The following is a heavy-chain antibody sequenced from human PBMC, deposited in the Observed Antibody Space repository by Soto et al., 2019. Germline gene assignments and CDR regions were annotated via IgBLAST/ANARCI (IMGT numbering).Heavy chain of an antibody. J-gene: IGHJ3*02. D-gene: IGHD2-2*02. CDR1: GFTSWDYD. CDR3: VREGRSSTSCNTGCAFDI. Sequence: QVQLVESGGTLVKPGGSLRLSCAASGFTSWDYDMSWIRQAPGKGLEWVSYISRSGNTMYYGDYVKGRFTISRDNAENSVFLQMISLRAEDTAVYYSVREGRSSTSCNTGCAFDIWGQGTMVTVSS. CDR2: ISRSGNTM. V-gene: IGHV3-11*01.